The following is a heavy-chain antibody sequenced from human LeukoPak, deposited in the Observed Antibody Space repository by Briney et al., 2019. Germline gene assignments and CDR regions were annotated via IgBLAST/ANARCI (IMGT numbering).Heavy chain of an antibody. V-gene: IGHV1-18*01. CDR2: ISAYNGNT. CDR1: GYTFTSYG. CDR3: ARAESLYGGNLAAAFDI. J-gene: IGHJ3*02. D-gene: IGHD4-23*01. Sequence: ASVKVSCKASGYTFTSYGISWVRQAPGQGLEWMGWISAYNGNTNYEQKFQGRVTMITDTSTSTAYMELRSLRSDDTALYYCARAESLYGGNLAAAFDIWGQGTMVTVSS.